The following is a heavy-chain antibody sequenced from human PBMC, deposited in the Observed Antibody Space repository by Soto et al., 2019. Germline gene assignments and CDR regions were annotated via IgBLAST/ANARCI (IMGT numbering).Heavy chain of an antibody. Sequence: GASVKVSFKASGYTFTSYGISWVRQAPGQGLEWMGWISAYNGNTNYAQKLQGRVTMTTDTSTSTAYMELRSLRSDDTAVYYCARGYYYYDFWSGYPSYFDYWGQGTLVTVSS. J-gene: IGHJ4*02. V-gene: IGHV1-18*04. CDR1: GYTFTSYG. CDR2: ISAYNGNT. D-gene: IGHD3-3*01. CDR3: ARGYYYYDFWSGYPSYFDY.